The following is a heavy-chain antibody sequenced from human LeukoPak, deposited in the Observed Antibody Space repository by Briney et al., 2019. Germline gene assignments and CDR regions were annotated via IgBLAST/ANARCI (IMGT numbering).Heavy chain of an antibody. J-gene: IGHJ4*02. V-gene: IGHV3-48*04. CDR3: ARDSLDNWNYYNY. Sequence: PGGSLRLSCAASGFTFSSNSMNWVRQAPGKGLEWVSYISSTGGTIYYADSMKGRFTISRDNAKNSLYLQMNSLRAEDTAVYYCARDSLDNWNYYNYWGQGTLVTVSS. D-gene: IGHD1-1*01. CDR1: GFTFSSNS. CDR2: ISSTGGTI.